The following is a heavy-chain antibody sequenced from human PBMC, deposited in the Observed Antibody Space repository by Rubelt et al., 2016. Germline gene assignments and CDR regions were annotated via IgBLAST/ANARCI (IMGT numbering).Heavy chain of an antibody. V-gene: IGHV4-39*07. CDR1: GGSIISDYY. CDR2: IHYGGTT. D-gene: IGHD6-19*01. J-gene: IGHJ5*02. Sequence: QLQLQESGPGLVKPSETLSLTCTVSGGSIISDYYWGWIRQPPGKGLEWIGCIHYGGTTYHNPSIKSRVIISDDTYENQFSLSLSSRTAADAVVYYCARVGGAAVAGTSNWFGPWGQGPLVTVSS. CDR3: ARVGGAAVAGTSNWFGP.